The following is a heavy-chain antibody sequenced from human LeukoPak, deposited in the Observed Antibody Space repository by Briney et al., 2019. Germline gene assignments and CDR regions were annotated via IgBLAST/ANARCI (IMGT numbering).Heavy chain of an antibody. J-gene: IGHJ1*01. CDR3: ARVGPSNYYDSSEYFQH. D-gene: IGHD3-22*01. V-gene: IGHV1-18*01. CDR2: ISAYNGNT. Sequence: ASVKVSCKASGYTFTSYGISWVRQAPGQGLEWMGWISAYNGNTNYAQKLQGRVTMTTDTSTSTAYMELRSLRSDDTAVYYCARVGPSNYYDSSEYFQHWGQGTLVTVSS. CDR1: GYTFTSYG.